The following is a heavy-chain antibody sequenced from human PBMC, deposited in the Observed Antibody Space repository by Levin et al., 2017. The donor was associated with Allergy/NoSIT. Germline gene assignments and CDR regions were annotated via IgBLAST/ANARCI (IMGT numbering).Heavy chain of an antibody. CDR2: TRNKANSYTT. Sequence: PGGSLRLSCAAYGFSFSDHYMDWVRQAPGKGLEWVGRTRNKANSYTTEYAASVKGRFTVSRDDSKNSLYLQMNSLNTEDTAIYYCARVYGSRSNQCLDYWGQGTLVTVSS. J-gene: IGHJ4*02. V-gene: IGHV3-72*01. CDR3: ARVYGSRSNQCLDY. CDR1: GFSFSDHY. D-gene: IGHD6-13*01.